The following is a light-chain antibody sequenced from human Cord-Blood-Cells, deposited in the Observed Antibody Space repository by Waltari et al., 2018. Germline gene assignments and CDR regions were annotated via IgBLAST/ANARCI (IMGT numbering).Light chain of an antibody. V-gene: IGLV3-1*01. CDR3: QAWDSSTVV. CDR2: QDS. CDR1: KLRDTY. Sequence: SYELPQPPSVSVSPGQTASTTCSGDKLRDTYACWYQQKPGQSPVLVIYQDSKRPSGIPELFSCSNSGNTATLTISGTQAMDEADYYCQAWDSSTVVFGGGTKLTVL. J-gene: IGLJ2*01.